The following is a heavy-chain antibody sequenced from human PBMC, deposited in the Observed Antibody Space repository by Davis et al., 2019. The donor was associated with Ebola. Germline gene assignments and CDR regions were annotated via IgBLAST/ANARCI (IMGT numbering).Heavy chain of an antibody. CDR2: ISGSGGST. Sequence: GESLKISCAASGFTFSSYAMSWVRQAPGKGLEWVSAISGSGGSTYYADSVKGRFTLSRDNAKSTLYLQMNSLRVEDTAIYYCARDVAGGDSLWGQGTLVTVSS. D-gene: IGHD6-19*01. CDR3: ARDVAGGDSL. V-gene: IGHV3-23*01. CDR1: GFTFSSYA. J-gene: IGHJ4*02.